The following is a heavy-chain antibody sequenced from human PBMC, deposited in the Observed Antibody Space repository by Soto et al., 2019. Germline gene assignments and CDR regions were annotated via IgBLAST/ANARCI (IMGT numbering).Heavy chain of an antibody. Sequence: PGESLKISCAAPGFTFSSYGMHWVRQAPGKGLEWVAVISYDGSNKYYADSVKGRFTISRDNSKNTLYLQMNSLRAEDTAVYYCAKEHYYDSSGYYYPYYYFDYWGQGTLVTVSS. J-gene: IGHJ4*02. V-gene: IGHV3-30*18. CDR2: ISYDGSNK. CDR1: GFTFSSYG. CDR3: AKEHYYDSSGYYYPYYYFDY. D-gene: IGHD3-22*01.